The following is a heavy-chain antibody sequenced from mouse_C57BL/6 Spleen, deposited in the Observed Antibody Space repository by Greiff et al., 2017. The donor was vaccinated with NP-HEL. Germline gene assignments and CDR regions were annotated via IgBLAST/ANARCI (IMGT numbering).Heavy chain of an antibody. Sequence: VKLQQPGAELVKPGASVKMSCKASGYTFTSYWITWVKQRPGQGLEWIGDIYPGSGSTNYNEKFKSKATLTVDTSSSTAYMQLSSLTSEDSAVYYCARDYGSSYYAMDYWGQGTSVTVSS. CDR1: GYTFTSYW. J-gene: IGHJ4*01. D-gene: IGHD1-1*01. CDR2: IYPGSGST. V-gene: IGHV1-55*01. CDR3: ARDYGSSYYAMDY.